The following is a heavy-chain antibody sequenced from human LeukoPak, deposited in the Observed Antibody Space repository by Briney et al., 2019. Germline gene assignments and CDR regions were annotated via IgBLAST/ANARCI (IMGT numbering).Heavy chain of an antibody. Sequence: GGSLRLSCATSGFTFSSYGMSWVRQAPGKGLEWVSAIGGSGDTTFYSDSVKGRFTISRDNSKNTLYLQVNGLRTEDTAVYYCAKDRLLNCRGDCYIFDYWGQGTVVTVSS. CDR1: GFTFSSYG. CDR2: IGGSGDTT. CDR3: AKDRLLNCRGDCYIFDY. J-gene: IGHJ4*02. D-gene: IGHD2-21*02. V-gene: IGHV3-23*01.